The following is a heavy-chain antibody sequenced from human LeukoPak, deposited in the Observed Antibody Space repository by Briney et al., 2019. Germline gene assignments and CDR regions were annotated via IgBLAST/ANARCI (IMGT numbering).Heavy chain of an antibody. CDR2: IYYSGST. CDR3: ARTYYYDSSGYYPHYGMDV. J-gene: IGHJ6*02. V-gene: IGHV4-30-4*08. CDR1: GGSISSGDYY. Sequence: PSETLSLTCTVSGGSISSGDYYWSWIRQHPGKGLEWIGYIYYSGSTYYNPSLKSRVTISVDRSKNQFSLKLSSVTAADTAVYYCARTYYYDSSGYYPHYGMDVWGQGTTVTVSS. D-gene: IGHD3-22*01.